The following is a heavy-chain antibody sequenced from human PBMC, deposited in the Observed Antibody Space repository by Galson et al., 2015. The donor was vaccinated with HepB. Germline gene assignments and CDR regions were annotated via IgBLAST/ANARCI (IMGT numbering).Heavy chain of an antibody. D-gene: IGHD3-22*01. J-gene: IGHJ6*02. CDR2: IIPIFGTA. CDR3: ARGSYYYDSSGYYNYYYYGMDV. Sequence: SVKVSCKASGGTFSSYAISWVRQAPGQGLEWMGGIIPIFGTANYAQKFQGRVTITADKSTSTAYMELSSLRSEDTAVYYCARGSYYYDSSGYYNYYYYGMDVWGQGTTVTVSS. V-gene: IGHV1-69*06. CDR1: GGTFSSYA.